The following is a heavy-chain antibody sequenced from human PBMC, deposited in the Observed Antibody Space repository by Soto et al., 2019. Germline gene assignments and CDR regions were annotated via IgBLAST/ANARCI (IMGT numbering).Heavy chain of an antibody. CDR1: GGTFSSYA. J-gene: IGHJ6*02. Sequence: SVKVSCKASGGTFSSYAISWVRQAPGQGLEWMGGIIPIFGTANYAQKFQGRVTITADKSTSTAYMELSSLRSGDTAVYYCARVKEVQDCRGGSCYHPYYYYYYGMDVWG. V-gene: IGHV1-69*06. CDR3: ARVKEVQDCRGGSCYHPYYYYYYGMDV. CDR2: IIPIFGTA. D-gene: IGHD2-15*01.